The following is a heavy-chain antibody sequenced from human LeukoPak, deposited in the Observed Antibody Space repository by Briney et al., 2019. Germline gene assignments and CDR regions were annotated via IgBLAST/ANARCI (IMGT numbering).Heavy chain of an antibody. V-gene: IGHV3-21*01. CDR1: GFTFSSYS. J-gene: IGHJ4*02. CDR3: ARVFGTRLLAWDY. CDR2: ISTSSSYI. D-gene: IGHD1-14*01. Sequence: GGSLRLSCAASGFTFSSYSMNWVRQAPGKGLEWVSCISTSSSYIYYADSVKGRFTISRDNAKNSLYLQMNSLRAEDTAVYYCARVFGTRLLAWDYWGQGTLVTVSS.